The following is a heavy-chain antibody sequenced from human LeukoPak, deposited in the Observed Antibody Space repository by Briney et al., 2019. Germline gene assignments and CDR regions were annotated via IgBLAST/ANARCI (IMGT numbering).Heavy chain of an antibody. Sequence: PSETLSLTCAVYGGSFSGYYWSWIRQPPGKGLEWIGEINHSGSTNYNPSLKSRVTISVDTSKNPFSLKLSSVTAADTAVYYCARGRESITMIVVALYFDYWGQGTLVTVSS. CDR1: GGSFSGYY. V-gene: IGHV4-34*01. J-gene: IGHJ4*02. D-gene: IGHD3-22*01. CDR3: ARGRESITMIVVALYFDY. CDR2: INHSGST.